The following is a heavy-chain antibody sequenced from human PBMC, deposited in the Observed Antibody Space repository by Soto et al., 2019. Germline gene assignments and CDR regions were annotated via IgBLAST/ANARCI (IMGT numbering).Heavy chain of an antibody. V-gene: IGHV1-18*04. CDR2: ISAYNGNT. Sequence: RASVKVSCKASGYTFTSYGISWVRQAPGQGLEWMGWISAYNGNTNYAQKLQGRVTMTTDTSTSTAYMELRSLRSDDTAVYYCARMRTTVTTSWFDPWGQGTLVTVSS. D-gene: IGHD4-17*01. J-gene: IGHJ5*02. CDR1: GYTFTSYG. CDR3: ARMRTTVTTSWFDP.